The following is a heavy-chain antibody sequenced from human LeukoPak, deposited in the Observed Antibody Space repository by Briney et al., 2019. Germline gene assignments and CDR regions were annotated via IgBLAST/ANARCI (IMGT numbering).Heavy chain of an antibody. D-gene: IGHD3-10*01. CDR1: GGSISSSNW. Sequence: SGTLSLTCAVSGGSISSSNWWSWVRQPPGKGLEWIGEINHSGITNYNPSLKSRVTISVDNSKNQLSLKLSSVTAADTAVYYCARAYMVRGVIMLDPWGQGTLVTVSS. V-gene: IGHV4-4*02. J-gene: IGHJ5*02. CDR2: INHSGIT. CDR3: ARAYMVRGVIMLDP.